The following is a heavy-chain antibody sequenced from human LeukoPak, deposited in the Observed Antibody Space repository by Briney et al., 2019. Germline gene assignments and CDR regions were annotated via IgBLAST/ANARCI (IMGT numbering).Heavy chain of an antibody. CDR1: GGSISSSSYY. D-gene: IGHD2-2*01. Sequence: PSETLSLTCTVSGGSISSSSYYWSWIRQPPGKGLEWIGYIYYSGSTNYNPSLKSRVTISVDTSKNQFSLKLSSVTAADTAVYYCARTEVVPAAFGAFDIWGQGTMVTVSS. V-gene: IGHV4-61*01. CDR3: ARTEVVPAAFGAFDI. J-gene: IGHJ3*02. CDR2: IYYSGST.